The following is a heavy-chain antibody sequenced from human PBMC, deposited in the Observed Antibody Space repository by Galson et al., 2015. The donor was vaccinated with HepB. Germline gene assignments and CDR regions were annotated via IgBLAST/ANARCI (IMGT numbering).Heavy chain of an antibody. CDR3: AKDSVVRGVCAYFDY. CDR2: ISYDGSNK. D-gene: IGHD3-10*01. Sequence: SLRLSCAASGFTFSSYGMHWVRQAPGKGLEWVAVISYDGSNKYYADSVKGRFTISRDNSKNTLYLQMNSLRAEDTAVYYCAKDSVVRGVCAYFDYWGQGTLVTVSS. CDR1: GFTFSSYG. J-gene: IGHJ4*02. V-gene: IGHV3-30*18.